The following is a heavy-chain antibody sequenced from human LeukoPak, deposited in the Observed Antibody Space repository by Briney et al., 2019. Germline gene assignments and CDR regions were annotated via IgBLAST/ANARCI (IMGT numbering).Heavy chain of an antibody. V-gene: IGHV3-30-3*01. Sequence: GGSLRLSCAASGFTFSSYAMHWVRQAPGQGLEWVAVISYDGSNKYYADSVKGRFTISRDNPKNTLYLQMNSLRAEDTAVYYCARESAWDYVWGSYRHFDYWGQGTLVTVSS. CDR3: ARESAWDYVWGSYRHFDY. D-gene: IGHD3-16*02. CDR1: GFTFSSYA. CDR2: ISYDGSNK. J-gene: IGHJ4*02.